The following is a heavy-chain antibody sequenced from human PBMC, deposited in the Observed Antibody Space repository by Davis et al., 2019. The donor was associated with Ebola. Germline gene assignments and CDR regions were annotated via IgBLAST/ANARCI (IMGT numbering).Heavy chain of an antibody. CDR1: GGSFSGYY. CDR2: INHSGST. J-gene: IGHJ6*02. CDR3: ARGGPRGYYYYYYGMDV. V-gene: IGHV4-34*01. Sequence: PSETLSLTCAVYGGSFSGYYWSWIRQPPGKGLEWIGEINHSGSTNYNPSLKSRVTISVDTSKNQFSLKLSSVTAADTAVYYCARGGPRGYYYYYYGMDVWGQGTTVTVSS.